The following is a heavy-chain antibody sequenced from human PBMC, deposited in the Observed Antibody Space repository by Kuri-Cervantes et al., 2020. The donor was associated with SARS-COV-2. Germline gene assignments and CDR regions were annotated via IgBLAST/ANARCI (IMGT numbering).Heavy chain of an antibody. V-gene: IGHV4-59*01. CDR2: IYYSGST. Sequence: SETLSLTCTVSGGSISSYYWSWIRQPPGKGLEWIGYIYYSGSTNYNPSLKSRVTMSVDTSKNQFSLKLSSVTAADTAVYYCARDVGPYSSSWYAFDIWGQGTMVTVSS. CDR3: ARDVGPYSSSWYAFDI. D-gene: IGHD6-13*01. J-gene: IGHJ3*02. CDR1: GGSISSYY.